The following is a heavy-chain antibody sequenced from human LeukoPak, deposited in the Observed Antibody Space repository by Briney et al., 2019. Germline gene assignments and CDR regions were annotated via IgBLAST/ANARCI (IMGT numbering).Heavy chain of an antibody. V-gene: IGHV3-21*01. Sequence: GGSLRLSCAASGFTFSSYSMNWVRQAPGKGLEWVASISSSSSSIYYADSVKGRFTISRDNAKDSLYLQMNSLRAEDTAVYYCARVTGLQLVQGLDYWGQGTLVTVSS. J-gene: IGHJ4*02. CDR3: ARVTGLQLVQGLDY. CDR2: ISSSSSSI. CDR1: GFTFSSYS. D-gene: IGHD6-13*01.